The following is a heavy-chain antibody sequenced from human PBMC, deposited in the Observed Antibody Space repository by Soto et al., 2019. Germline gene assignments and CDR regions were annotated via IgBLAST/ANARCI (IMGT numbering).Heavy chain of an antibody. Sequence: PSETLSLTCAVYGGSFSGHSWTWIRQSPGKGLEWIGDINHSGRVNYSPSLKSRVTISLDTSKNQFSLTLSAVTAADTAMYYCSKRDYDPNGYYRFDPWGQGTLVTVSS. CDR2: INHSGRV. D-gene: IGHD3-22*01. J-gene: IGHJ5*01. CDR1: GGSFSGHS. V-gene: IGHV4-34*01. CDR3: SKRDYDPNGYYRFDP.